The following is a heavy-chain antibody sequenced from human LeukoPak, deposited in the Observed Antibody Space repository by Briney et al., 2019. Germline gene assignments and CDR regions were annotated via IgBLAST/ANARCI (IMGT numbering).Heavy chain of an antibody. D-gene: IGHD5-18*01. CDR3: ARRRGYSYGCNWFDP. J-gene: IGHJ5*02. CDR1: GYTFTSYD. V-gene: IGHV1-8*03. CDR2: MNPNSGNT. Sequence: ASVKVSCKASGYTFTSYDINWVRQATGQGLEWMGWMNPNSGNTGYAQKLQGRVTITRNTSISTAYMELSSLRSEDTAVYYCARRRGYSYGCNWFDPWGQGTLVTVSS.